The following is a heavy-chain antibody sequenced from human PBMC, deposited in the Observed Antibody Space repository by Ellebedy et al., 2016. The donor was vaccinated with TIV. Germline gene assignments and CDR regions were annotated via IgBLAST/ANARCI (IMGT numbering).Heavy chain of an antibody. Sequence: MPSETLSLTCAVHSGSFHGYSWTRIRQPPGKGLDWIGDIDHSGRANYNPSLKSRVAMSVDTAKNQFSLKLNSVTAADTAVYYCAKWTVGYCSSASCYTGDYWGQGTRVTVSS. CDR2: IDHSGRA. D-gene: IGHD2-2*02. CDR1: SGSFHGYS. J-gene: IGHJ4*02. V-gene: IGHV4-34*01. CDR3: AKWTVGYCSSASCYTGDY.